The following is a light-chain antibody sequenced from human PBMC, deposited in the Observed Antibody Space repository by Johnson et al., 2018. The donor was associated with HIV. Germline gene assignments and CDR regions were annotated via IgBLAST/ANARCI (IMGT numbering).Light chain of an antibody. CDR2: ENN. J-gene: IGLJ1*01. CDR1: GSNIGNTY. Sequence: QSVLTQSPSVSAAPGQKVTISCSGGGSNIGNTYVSWYQHLPGTAPKLLIYENNKRPSGIPDRFSGSQSATSATLAITGLQPWDEAAYYCEIWHSSLSACGFFGTGTKVTVL. CDR3: EIWHSSLSACGF. V-gene: IGLV1-51*02.